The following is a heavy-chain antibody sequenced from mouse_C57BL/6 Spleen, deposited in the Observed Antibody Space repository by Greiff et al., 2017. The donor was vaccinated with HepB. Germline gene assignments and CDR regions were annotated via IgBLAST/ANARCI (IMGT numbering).Heavy chain of an antibody. J-gene: IGHJ3*01. Sequence: QVQLQQPGAELVRPGSSVKLSCKASGYTFTSYWMHWVKQRPIQGLEWIGNIDPSDSETHYNQKFKDKATLTVDKSSSTAYMQLSSLTSEDSAVYYCARDDRGAWFAYWGQGTLVTVSA. V-gene: IGHV1-52*01. CDR3: ARDDRGAWFAY. CDR1: GYTFTSYW. CDR2: IDPSDSET.